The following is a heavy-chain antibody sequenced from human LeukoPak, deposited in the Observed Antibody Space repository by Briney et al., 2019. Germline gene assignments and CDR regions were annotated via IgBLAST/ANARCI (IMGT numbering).Heavy chain of an antibody. D-gene: IGHD2-15*01. J-gene: IGHJ4*02. CDR2: ISYDGSNK. CDR3: AKDGCSGGSCYSLDLDY. V-gene: IGHV3-30*18. Sequence: PGGSLRLPCPASGLPFISYGMPWVRQAPGKGLEWVAVISYDGSNKYYADSVKGRFTISRDNSKNTLYLQMNSLRAEDTAVYYCAKDGCSGGSCYSLDLDYWGQGTLVTVSS. CDR1: GLPFISYG.